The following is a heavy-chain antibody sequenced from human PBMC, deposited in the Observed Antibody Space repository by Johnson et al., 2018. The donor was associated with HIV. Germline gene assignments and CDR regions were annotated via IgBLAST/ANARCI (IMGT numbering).Heavy chain of an antibody. V-gene: IGHV3-53*01. CDR1: GFTVNNNY. CDR3: AKGLNSGSYFDDAFDL. J-gene: IGHJ3*01. D-gene: IGHD1-26*01. CDR2: ISSSGGTT. Sequence: VQLVESGGGLIQPGESLRLSCAASGFTVNNNYMNWVRQTPGKGLEWVSSISSSGGTTYYADSMKGRFTISRDNSKNTLYLQMNSRRADDTAIFYCAKGLNSGSYFDDAFDLWGQGTMVTVSS.